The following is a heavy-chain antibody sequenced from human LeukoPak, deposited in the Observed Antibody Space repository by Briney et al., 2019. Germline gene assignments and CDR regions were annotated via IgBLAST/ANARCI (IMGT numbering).Heavy chain of an antibody. D-gene: IGHD5-18*01. CDR3: ARGSSRGYSYGTGDAFDI. CDR2: INPSGGST. Sequence: ASVKVSCKASGYTFTSYYMHWVRQAPGQGLEWMGIINPSGGSTSYAQKFQGRVTMTRDTSTSTVYMELSSLRSEDTAVYYCARGSSRGYSYGTGDAFDIWGQGTMVTVSS. CDR1: GYTFTSYY. J-gene: IGHJ3*02. V-gene: IGHV1-46*01.